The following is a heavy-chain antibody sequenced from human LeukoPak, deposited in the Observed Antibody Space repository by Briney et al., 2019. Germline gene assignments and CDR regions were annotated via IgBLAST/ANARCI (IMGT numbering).Heavy chain of an antibody. J-gene: IGHJ4*02. Sequence: ASVKVSCKASGYTFTSYYMHWVRQAPGRGLEWMGIINPSGGSTSYAQKFQGRVTMTRDTSTSTVYMELSSLRSEDTAVYYCARDSYDSSGYPTKYFDYWGQGTLVTVSS. CDR1: GYTFTSYY. CDR3: ARDSYDSSGYPTKYFDY. CDR2: INPSGGST. V-gene: IGHV1-46*01. D-gene: IGHD3-22*01.